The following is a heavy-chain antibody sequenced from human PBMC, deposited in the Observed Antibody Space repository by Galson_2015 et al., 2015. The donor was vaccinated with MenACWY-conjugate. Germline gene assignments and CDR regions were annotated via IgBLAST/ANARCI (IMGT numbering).Heavy chain of an antibody. Sequence: SLRLSCAASGFTFSSYAMSWVRQAPGKGLEWVSAISGSGGSTYYADSVKGRFTISRDNSKNTLYLQMNSLRVEDTAVYYCAKDSYSSGWHGGEYFQHWGQGTLVTVSS. CDR2: ISGSGGST. CDR1: GFTFSSYA. D-gene: IGHD6-19*01. V-gene: IGHV3-23*01. CDR3: AKDSYSSGWHGGEYFQH. J-gene: IGHJ1*01.